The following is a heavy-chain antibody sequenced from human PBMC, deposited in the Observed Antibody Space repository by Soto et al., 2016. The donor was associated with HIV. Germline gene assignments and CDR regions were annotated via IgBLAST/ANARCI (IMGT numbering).Heavy chain of an antibody. V-gene: IGHV4-39*01. D-gene: IGHD6-19*01. CDR2: IYYSGST. CDR1: GGSISSSSYY. Sequence: QLQLQESGPGLVKPSETLSLTCTVSGGSISSSSYYWGWIRQPPGKGLEWIGSIYYSGSTYYNPSLKSRVTISVDTSKNQFSLKLSSVTAADTAVYYCARLRAENSGWYLFPKPYPDYWGQGTLVTVSS. J-gene: IGHJ4*02. CDR3: ARLRAENSGWYLFPKPYPDY.